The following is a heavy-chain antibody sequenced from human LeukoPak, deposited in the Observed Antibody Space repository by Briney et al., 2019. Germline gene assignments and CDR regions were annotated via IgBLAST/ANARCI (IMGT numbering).Heavy chain of an antibody. CDR1: GFTFSGYG. V-gene: IGHV3-21*01. Sequence: MPGGSLRLSCAASGFTFSGYGMHWVRQAPGKGLEWVSSISSSSSYIYYADSVKGRFTISRDNAKNSLYLQMNSLRVEDTAVYYCARVRPGRWLQLSHYYYMDVWGKGTTVTVSS. J-gene: IGHJ6*03. CDR2: ISSSSSYI. D-gene: IGHD5-24*01. CDR3: ARVRPGRWLQLSHYYYMDV.